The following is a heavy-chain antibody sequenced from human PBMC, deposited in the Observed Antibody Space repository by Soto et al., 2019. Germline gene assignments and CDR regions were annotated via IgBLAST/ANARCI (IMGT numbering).Heavy chain of an antibody. V-gene: IGHV3-23*01. Sequence: PGGSLRLSCAASGFTFSSYAMSWVRQAPGKGLEWVSAISGSGGSTYYADSVKGRFTTSRDNSKNTLYLQMNSLRAEDTAVYYCAKPTTRITIFGVVIPDAFDIWGQGTMVTVSS. J-gene: IGHJ3*02. CDR1: GFTFSSYA. CDR2: ISGSGGST. D-gene: IGHD3-3*01. CDR3: AKPTTRITIFGVVIPDAFDI.